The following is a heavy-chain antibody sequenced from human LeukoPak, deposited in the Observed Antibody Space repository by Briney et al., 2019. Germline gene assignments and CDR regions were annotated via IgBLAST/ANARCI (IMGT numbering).Heavy chain of an antibody. J-gene: IGHJ4*02. D-gene: IGHD2-21*02. CDR3: TNAVVTAIDY. V-gene: IGHV7-4-1*02. CDR1: GHTFTSYT. Sequence: ASVKVSCKASGHTFTSYTINWVRQAPGQGLEWMGWINTNTGNPTYAQAFTGRFVFSLDTSISTAYLQISSLKAEDTALYYCTNAVVTAIDYWGQGTLVTVSS. CDR2: INTNTGNP.